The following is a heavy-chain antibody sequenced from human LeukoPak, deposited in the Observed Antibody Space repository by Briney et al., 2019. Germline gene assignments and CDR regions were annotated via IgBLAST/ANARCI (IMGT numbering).Heavy chain of an antibody. CDR2: ISYSGST. CDR1: GDSISNYY. CDR3: AGGSSRGLGY. J-gene: IGHJ4*02. V-gene: IGHV4-59*01. D-gene: IGHD3-10*01. Sequence: SETLSLTCTVSGDSISNYYWSWIRQPPGKGLEWIEYISYSGSTNYNPSLKSRVTMLVDTSMNQFSLNLNSVTAADTAVYYCAGGSSRGLGYWGQGTLVTVSS.